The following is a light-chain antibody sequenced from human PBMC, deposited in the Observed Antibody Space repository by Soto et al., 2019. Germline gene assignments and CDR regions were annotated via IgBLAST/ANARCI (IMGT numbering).Light chain of an antibody. CDR1: RSFDSRY. CDR3: PQYRGLPCT. V-gene: IGKV3-20*01. J-gene: IGKJ1*01. CDR2: GAS. Sequence: DIALTQSPGTLSLSPGESATLSCRASRSFDSRYLAWYQHKPGQAPRLLIYGASNRATGIPDRFSGGGSGTDFTRTISRVEPEGLAVCLCPQYRGLPCTFGQGNKVEMK.